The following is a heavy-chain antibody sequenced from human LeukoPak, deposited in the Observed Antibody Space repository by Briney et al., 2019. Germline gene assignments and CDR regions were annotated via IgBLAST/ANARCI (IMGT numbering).Heavy chain of an antibody. Sequence: GGSPRLSCAASGFTFSSYGMHWVRQAPGKGLEWVAVIWYDGSNKYYADSVKGRFTISRDNSKNTLYLQMNSLRAEDTAVYYCARDGNYYDSSGYYYGDYYYYGMDVWGQGTTVTVSS. CDR1: GFTFSSYG. D-gene: IGHD3-22*01. V-gene: IGHV3-33*01. CDR3: ARDGNYYDSSGYYYGDYYYYGMDV. J-gene: IGHJ6*02. CDR2: IWYDGSNK.